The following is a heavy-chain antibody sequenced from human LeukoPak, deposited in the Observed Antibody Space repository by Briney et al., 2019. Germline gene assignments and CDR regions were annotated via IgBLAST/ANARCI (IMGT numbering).Heavy chain of an antibody. V-gene: IGHV1-46*01. Sequence: AASVKVSCKASGYTFTRYYMHWVRQAPGQGLEWMGIINPSGGSTSYAQKFQGRVTMTRDMSTSTVYMELSSLRSEDTAVYYCARDPLHYGDYVDWDYWGQGTLVTVSS. CDR3: ARDPLHYGDYVDWDY. D-gene: IGHD4-17*01. CDR2: INPSGGST. J-gene: IGHJ4*02. CDR1: GYTFTRYY.